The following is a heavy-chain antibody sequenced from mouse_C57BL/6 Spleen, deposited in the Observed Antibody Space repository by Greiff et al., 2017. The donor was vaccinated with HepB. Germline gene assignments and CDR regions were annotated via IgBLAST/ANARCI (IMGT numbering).Heavy chain of an antibody. CDR2: INPSSGYT. Sequence: QVQLQQSGAVLAKPGASVKLSCKASGYTFTSYWMHWVKQRPGQGLEWIGKINPSSGYTKYNQKFKDKATLTADKSSSTPYMQLSSLTYEDSAVYYCSRVFFDYWGQGTTLTVAS. J-gene: IGHJ2*01. CDR1: GYTFTSYW. CDR3: SRVFFDY. V-gene: IGHV1-7*01.